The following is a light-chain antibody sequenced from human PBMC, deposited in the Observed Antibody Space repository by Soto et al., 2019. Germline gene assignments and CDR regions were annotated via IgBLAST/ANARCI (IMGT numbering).Light chain of an antibody. Sequence: DIQMTESPSSLSASVGDRVTSTCRGSQSISSYLNWYQQKPGKAPKLLIYAASSLQSGVPSRFSGSGSGTDFTLTISSLQPEDFATYYCQQSYSTPPVTFGGGTKVDIK. CDR1: QSISSY. CDR2: AAS. CDR3: QQSYSTPPVT. J-gene: IGKJ4*01. V-gene: IGKV1-39*01.